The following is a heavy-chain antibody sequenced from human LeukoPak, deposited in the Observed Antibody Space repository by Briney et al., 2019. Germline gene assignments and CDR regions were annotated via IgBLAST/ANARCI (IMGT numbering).Heavy chain of an antibody. D-gene: IGHD5-24*01. CDR2: ISSSSSTI. CDR1: GFTFSSYS. CDR3: ARDRAVRYGEDGYNHFDY. J-gene: IGHJ4*02. Sequence: GGSLRLSCAASGFTFSSYSMNWVRQAPGKGLEWVSYISSSSSTIYYADSVKGRFTISRDNAKNSLYLQMNSLRAEDTAVYYCARDRAVRYGEDGYNHFDYWGQGTLVTVSS. V-gene: IGHV3-48*01.